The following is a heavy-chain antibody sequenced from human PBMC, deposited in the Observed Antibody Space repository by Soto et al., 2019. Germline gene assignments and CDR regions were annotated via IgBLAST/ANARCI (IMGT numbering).Heavy chain of an antibody. D-gene: IGHD6-13*01. Sequence: SETLSLTCTVSGGSISSYYWSWIRQPPGKGLEWIGYIYFSGGTNYNPSLKSRVTISVDTSKNQFSLKLSSVTAADTAVYYCARESRSCYCSIWDYWGQGTLVTVAA. CDR3: ARESRSCYCSIWDY. CDR2: IYFSGGT. V-gene: IGHV4-59*12. CDR1: GGSISSYY. J-gene: IGHJ4*02.